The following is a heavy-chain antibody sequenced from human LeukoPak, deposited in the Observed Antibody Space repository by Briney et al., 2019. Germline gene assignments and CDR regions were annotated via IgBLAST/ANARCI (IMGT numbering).Heavy chain of an antibody. V-gene: IGHV3-48*02. CDR3: ARDAQHLVDLYYYYYYMDV. CDR2: ISSSSTTI. D-gene: IGHD6-13*01. Sequence: GGSLRLSCAASGFTFSSYSMNWVRQAPGKGLEWVSYISSSSTTINYADSVKGRFTISRANAKNSLYLQINSLRDEDTAVYYCARDAQHLVDLYYYYYYMDVWGKGTTVTVSS. J-gene: IGHJ6*03. CDR1: GFTFSSYS.